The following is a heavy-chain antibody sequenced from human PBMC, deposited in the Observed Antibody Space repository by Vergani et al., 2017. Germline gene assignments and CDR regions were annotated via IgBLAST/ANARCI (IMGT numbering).Heavy chain of an antibody. V-gene: IGHV4-30-4*08. CDR2: IYYSGST. CDR3: ASDGYSYGYVVY. D-gene: IGHD5-18*01. J-gene: IGHJ4*02. Sequence: QLQLQESGPGLVKPSQTLSLTCTVSGGPISSGDYSWTWIRQPPGKGLEWIRYIYYSGSTYYNPSLKSPVTISVDTSKNQFSLKLSSVTAADTAVYYCASDGYSYGYVVYWGQGTLVTVSS. CDR1: GGPISSGDYS.